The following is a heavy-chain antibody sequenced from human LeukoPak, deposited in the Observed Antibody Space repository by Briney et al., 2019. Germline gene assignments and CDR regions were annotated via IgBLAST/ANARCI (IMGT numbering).Heavy chain of an antibody. Sequence: ASVKVSCKASGYTFTGYYMHWVRQAPGQGLEWMGIINPSGGSTSYAQKFQGRVTMTRDMSTSTVYMELSSLRSEDTAVYYCAIGYSYGYSFDYWGQGTLVTVSS. CDR2: INPSGGST. J-gene: IGHJ4*02. D-gene: IGHD5-18*01. CDR1: GYTFTGYY. CDR3: AIGYSYGYSFDY. V-gene: IGHV1-46*01.